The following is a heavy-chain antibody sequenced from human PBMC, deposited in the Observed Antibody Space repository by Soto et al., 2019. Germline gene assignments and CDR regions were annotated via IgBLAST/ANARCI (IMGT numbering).Heavy chain of an antibody. D-gene: IGHD4-17*01. Sequence: SETLSLTCTVSGGSISSYYWSWIRQPPGKGLEWIGYIYYSGSTNYNPSLKSRVTISVDTSKNQFSLKLSSVTAADTAVYYCARYMTTVTTLQYYYYMDVWGKGTTVTVSS. V-gene: IGHV4-59*01. CDR2: IYYSGST. CDR1: GGSISSYY. J-gene: IGHJ6*03. CDR3: ARYMTTVTTLQYYYYMDV.